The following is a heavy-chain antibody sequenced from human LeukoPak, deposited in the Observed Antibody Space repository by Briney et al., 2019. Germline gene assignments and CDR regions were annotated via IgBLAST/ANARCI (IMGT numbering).Heavy chain of an antibody. D-gene: IGHD3-16*01. CDR1: GFTFSSYS. CDR3: ARDVTLGNFDY. Sequence: GGSLRLSCAASGFTFSSYSMNWVRQAPGKALEWVSSISSSSSYIYYADSVKGRFTISRDNAKNSLYLQMNSLRAEDTAVYYCARDVTLGNFDYWGQGILVIVSS. V-gene: IGHV3-21*01. CDR2: ISSSSSYI. J-gene: IGHJ4*02.